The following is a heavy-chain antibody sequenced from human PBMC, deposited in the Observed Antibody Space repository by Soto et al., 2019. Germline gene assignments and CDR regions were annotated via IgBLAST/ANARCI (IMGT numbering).Heavy chain of an antibody. CDR2: IVPLFRTT. J-gene: IGHJ6*02. CDR1: GGTFSSYA. CDR3: ARGGYSSTWSNISVRSGLDV. D-gene: IGHD6-13*01. Sequence: ASVKVSCKTSGGTFSSYAISWVRQAPGQGREWMGGIVPLFRTTNYAQKFQVRVTITADTSTYTGYMELSVLRSGDTAVYYCARGGYSSTWSNISVRSGLDVWGQGTTVTVSS. V-gene: IGHV1-69*06.